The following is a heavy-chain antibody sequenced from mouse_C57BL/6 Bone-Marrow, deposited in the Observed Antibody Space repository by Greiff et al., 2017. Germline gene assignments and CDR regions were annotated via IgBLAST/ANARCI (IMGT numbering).Heavy chain of an antibody. J-gene: IGHJ1*03. Sequence: QVQLQQSGAELVRPGTSVKVSCKASGYAFTNYLIEWVKQRPGQGLEWIGVINPGSGGTNYNEKFKGKATLTANKSSSTAYMQLSSLTSEDSAVYFCAREAYDGYYNWDVDDWGKGTTVTVSS. V-gene: IGHV1-54*01. CDR3: AREAYDGYYNWDVDD. CDR2: INPGSGGT. D-gene: IGHD2-3*01. CDR1: GYAFTNYL.